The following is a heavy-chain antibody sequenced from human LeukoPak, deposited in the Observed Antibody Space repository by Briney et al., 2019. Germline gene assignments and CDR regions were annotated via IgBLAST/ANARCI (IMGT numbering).Heavy chain of an antibody. D-gene: IGHD4-17*01. V-gene: IGHV4-34*01. CDR3: ARGGAGTVITAPEIPY. CDR2: INHSGST. J-gene: IGHJ4*02. CDR1: GGSFSGYY. Sequence: SETLSLTCAVYGGSFSGYYWSWIRQPPGKVLEWIGEINHSGSTNYNPSLKSRVTISVDTSKNQFSLKLSPVTAADTAVYYCARGGAGTVITAPEIPYWGQGTLVTVSS.